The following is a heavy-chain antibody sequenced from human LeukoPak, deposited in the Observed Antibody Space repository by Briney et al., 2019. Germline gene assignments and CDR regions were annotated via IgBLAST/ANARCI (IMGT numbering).Heavy chain of an antibody. CDR1: GFTFSSYS. D-gene: IGHD2-2*01. V-gene: IGHV3-21*01. CDR3: ARDREKYQLLNRNRRNAFDI. CDR2: ISSSSSYI. J-gene: IGHJ3*02. Sequence: GGSLRLSCAASGFTFSSYSMNWVRQAPGKGLEWVSSISSSSSYISYADSVKGRFTISRDNAKNSLYLQMNSLRAEDTAVYYCARDREKYQLLNRNRRNAFDIWGQGTMVTVSS.